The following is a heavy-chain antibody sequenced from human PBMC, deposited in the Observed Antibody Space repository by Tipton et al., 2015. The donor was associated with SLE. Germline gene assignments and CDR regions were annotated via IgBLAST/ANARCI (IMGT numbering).Heavy chain of an antibody. CDR3: AKDCRIWYFDL. Sequence: SLRLSCAASGFTFSSYSMNWVRQAPGKGLEWVSSISSSSSYIYYADSVKGRFTISRDNSKNTLYLQMNSLRAEDTAVYYCAKDCRIWYFDLWGRGTLVTVSS. V-gene: IGHV3-21*04. J-gene: IGHJ2*01. CDR1: GFTFSSYS. CDR2: ISSSSSYI.